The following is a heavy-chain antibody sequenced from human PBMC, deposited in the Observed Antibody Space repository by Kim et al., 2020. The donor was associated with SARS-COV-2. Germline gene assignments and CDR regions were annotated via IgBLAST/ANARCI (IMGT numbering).Heavy chain of an antibody. Sequence: ASVKVSCKASGYTFTSYGISWVRQAPGQGLEWMGWISAYNGNTNYAQKLQGRVTMTTDTSTSTAYMELRSLRSDDTAVYYCASGIAAAGRHYYYYGMDVWGQGTTVTVSS. CDR1: GYTFTSYG. CDR3: ASGIAAAGRHYYYYGMDV. CDR2: ISAYNGNT. V-gene: IGHV1-18*01. D-gene: IGHD6-13*01. J-gene: IGHJ6*02.